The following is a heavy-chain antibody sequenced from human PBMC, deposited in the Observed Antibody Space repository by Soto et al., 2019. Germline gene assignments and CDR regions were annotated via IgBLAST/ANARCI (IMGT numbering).Heavy chain of an antibody. J-gene: IGHJ6*02. CDR1: GGSISSYY. V-gene: IGHV4-59*01. CDR2: IYYSGST. Sequence: SETLSLTCTVSGGSISSYYWSWIRQPPGKGLEWIGYIYYSGSTNYNPSLKSRVTISVDTSKNQFSLKLSSVTAADTAVYYCARGDYDILTGYYPYYYYGMDGWGQGTTVTVSS. CDR3: ARGDYDILTGYYPYYYYGMDG. D-gene: IGHD3-9*01.